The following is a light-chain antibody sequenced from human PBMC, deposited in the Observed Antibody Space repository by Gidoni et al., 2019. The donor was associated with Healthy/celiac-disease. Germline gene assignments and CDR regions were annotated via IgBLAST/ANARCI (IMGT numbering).Light chain of an antibody. J-gene: IGKJ4*01. CDR2: DAS. CDR1: QEISNY. CDR3: QQYDNLPLT. V-gene: IGKV1-33*01. Sequence: DIPITPSPSSPSASVGDRVTITCQASQEISNYLNWYHQKPGKAPKLLIYDASNLETGVPSRFSGSGSGTDFTFTISSLQPEDIATYYCQQYDNLPLTCGGXTKVEIK.